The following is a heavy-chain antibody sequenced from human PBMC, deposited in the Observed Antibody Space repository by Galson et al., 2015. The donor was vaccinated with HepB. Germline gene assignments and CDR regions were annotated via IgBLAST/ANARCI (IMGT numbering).Heavy chain of an antibody. J-gene: IGHJ4*02. Sequence: SLRLSCAASGFTFSSYGMHWVRQAPGRGLEWVTFISHDGNNKWYADSVKGRFTISRDSSTNTLYLQMSSLRDEDTAVYYCARDLSGSFSVDYLGQGTLVTVSS. CDR2: ISHDGNNK. D-gene: IGHD1-26*01. V-gene: IGHV3-30*19. CDR1: GFTFSSYG. CDR3: ARDLSGSFSVDY.